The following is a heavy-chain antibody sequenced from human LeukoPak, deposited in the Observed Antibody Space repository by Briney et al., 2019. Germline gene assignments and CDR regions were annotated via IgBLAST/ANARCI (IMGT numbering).Heavy chain of an antibody. CDR1: GGSVSSGSYY. CDR2: IYYSGST. V-gene: IGHV4-61*01. J-gene: IGHJ4*02. CDR3: ASVGVVGATIGGDY. Sequence: SETLSLTCTVSGGSVSSGSYYWSWIRQPLGKGLEWIGYIYYSGSTNYNPSLKSRVTISVDTSKNQFSLKLSSVTAADTAVYYCASVGVVGATIGGDYWGQGTLVTVSS. D-gene: IGHD1-26*01.